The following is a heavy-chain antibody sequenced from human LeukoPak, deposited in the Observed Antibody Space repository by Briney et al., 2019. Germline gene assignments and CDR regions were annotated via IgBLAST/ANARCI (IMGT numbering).Heavy chain of an antibody. D-gene: IGHD2-8*01. J-gene: IGHJ4*02. CDR1: GFTFTSSW. CDR3: VTYASMGY. CDR2: IKQDGSEK. Sequence: GGPLRLSCVVSGFTFTSSWMSWARHAPGKGLDWVANIKQDGSEKHYVDSVKGRFTVSRDNAKNSLYLEMNSLRAEDTGVYYCVTYASMGYWGQGTLVTVSS. V-gene: IGHV3-7*02.